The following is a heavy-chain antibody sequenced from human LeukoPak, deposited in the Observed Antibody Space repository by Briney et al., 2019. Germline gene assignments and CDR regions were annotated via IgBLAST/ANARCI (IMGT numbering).Heavy chain of an antibody. CDR1: GGSFRSSSYY. Sequence: SETLSLTCTVSGGSFRSSSYYWGWLRQPPGKGLEWFGNIKYMGATQDNPSLKSRVTMSVGTSKNQFSLKPTSVTAPDTAVYYCAIEGRESSSELGRKTDYWGQGTLVTVSS. CDR2: IKYMGAT. J-gene: IGHJ4*02. D-gene: IGHD5-18*01. CDR3: AIEGRESSSELGRKTDY. V-gene: IGHV4-39*01.